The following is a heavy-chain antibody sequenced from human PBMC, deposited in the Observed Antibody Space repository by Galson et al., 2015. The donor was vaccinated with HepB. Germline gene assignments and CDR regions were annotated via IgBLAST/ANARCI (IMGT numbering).Heavy chain of an antibody. CDR3: ARDPSWELLRWSGMDV. J-gene: IGHJ6*02. D-gene: IGHD1-26*01. CDR1: GFTFSSYS. CDR2: ISSSSSTI. V-gene: IGHV3-48*02. Sequence: SLRLSCAASGFTFSSYSMNWVRQAPGKGLEWVSYISSSSSTIYYADSVKGRFTISRDNAKNSLYLQMNSLRDEDTAVYYCARDPSWELLRWSGMDVWGQGTTVTVSS.